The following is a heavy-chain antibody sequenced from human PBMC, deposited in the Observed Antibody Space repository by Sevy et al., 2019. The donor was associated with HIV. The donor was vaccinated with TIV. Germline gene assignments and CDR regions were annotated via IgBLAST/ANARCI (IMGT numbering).Heavy chain of an antibody. J-gene: IGHJ4*02. CDR1: GFTFSTYN. CDR3: PRDILTLNYDGSSGYNYYFDY. CDR2: ITDSSNYI. Sequence: GGYLRLSCAASGFTFSTYNMNWVRQAPGKGLEWLSSITDSSNYIYHADSVKGRFTISRDNAKNSLYLQMNSLIAEDTAVYFCPRDILTLNYDGSSGYNYYFDYWGQGTLVTVSS. V-gene: IGHV3-21*01. D-gene: IGHD3-22*01.